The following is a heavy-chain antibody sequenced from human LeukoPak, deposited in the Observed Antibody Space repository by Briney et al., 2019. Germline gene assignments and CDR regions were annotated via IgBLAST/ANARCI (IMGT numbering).Heavy chain of an antibody. CDR1: GGSISSSSYY. D-gene: IGHD1-26*01. Sequence: PSETLSLTCTVSGGSISSSSYYWGWIRQPPGKGLEWIGSIYYSGSTYYNPSLKSRVTISVDTSKNQFSLKLSSVTAADTAVYYCARHREGAPTSHPAFDIWGQGTMVTVSS. CDR2: IYYSGST. J-gene: IGHJ3*02. V-gene: IGHV4-39*01. CDR3: ARHREGAPTSHPAFDI.